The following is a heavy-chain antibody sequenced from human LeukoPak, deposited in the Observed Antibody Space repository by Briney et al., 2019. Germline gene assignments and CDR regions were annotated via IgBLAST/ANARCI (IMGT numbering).Heavy chain of an antibody. Sequence: GGSLRLSCAASGFTFSSYEMNWVRQAPGKGLEWVSYISSSGSTIYYADSVKGRFTISRDNSKNTLYLQMNSLRAEDTAVYYCAKGDRDRYCSSTSCYLFDYWGQGTLVTVSS. CDR1: GFTFSSYE. V-gene: IGHV3-48*03. D-gene: IGHD2-2*01. CDR3: AKGDRDRYCSSTSCYLFDY. CDR2: ISSSGSTI. J-gene: IGHJ4*02.